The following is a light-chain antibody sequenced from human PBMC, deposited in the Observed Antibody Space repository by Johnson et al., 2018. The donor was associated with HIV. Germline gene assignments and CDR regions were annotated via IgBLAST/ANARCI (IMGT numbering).Light chain of an antibody. CDR1: SSNIGNNY. J-gene: IGLJ1*01. Sequence: QPVLTQPPSVSAAPGQKVTISCSGSSSNIGNNYVSWYQQLPGTAPKLLIYENNKRPSGIPDRFSGSKSGTSATLGITRLQTGDEADYYCGTLDSSLSAYVFGTGTKVTVL. CDR3: GTLDSSLSAYV. V-gene: IGLV1-51*02. CDR2: ENN.